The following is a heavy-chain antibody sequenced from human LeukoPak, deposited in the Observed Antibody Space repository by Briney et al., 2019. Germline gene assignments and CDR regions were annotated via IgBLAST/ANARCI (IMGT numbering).Heavy chain of an antibody. CDR3: AKDLSYYGSGSLI. CDR2: ISYDGSNK. CDR1: GFAFSSCA. Sequence: GGSLRLSCAASGFAFSSCAMHWVRQAPGKGLEWVAVISYDGSNKYYADSVKGRFTISRDNSKNTLYLQMNSLRAEDTAVYYCAKDLSYYGSGSLIWGQGTMVTVSS. V-gene: IGHV3-30*04. J-gene: IGHJ3*02. D-gene: IGHD3-10*01.